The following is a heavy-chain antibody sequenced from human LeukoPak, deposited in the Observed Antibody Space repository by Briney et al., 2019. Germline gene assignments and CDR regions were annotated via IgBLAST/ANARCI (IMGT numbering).Heavy chain of an antibody. D-gene: IGHD6-6*01. V-gene: IGHV3-11*01. CDR1: GFTFSDYY. J-gene: IGHJ4*02. Sequence: GGSLRLSCAASGFTFSDYYMVWIRQAPGKGLEWVSYITGSGRIIYYADSVEGRFTISRDNAKNSLSLQMNSLRAEDTAVYYCARAKYSITQSPYDSWGQGTLVTVSS. CDR2: ITGSGRII. CDR3: ARAKYSITQSPYDS.